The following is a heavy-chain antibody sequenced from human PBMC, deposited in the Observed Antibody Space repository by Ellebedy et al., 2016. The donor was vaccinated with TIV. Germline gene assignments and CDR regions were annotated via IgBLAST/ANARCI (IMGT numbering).Heavy chain of an antibody. J-gene: IGHJ4*02. CDR2: VSANGGST. D-gene: IGHD1-1*01. Sequence: GGSLRLSXAGSGFSFSSYAMTWVRQAPGKGLDWVSAVSANGGSTYYADSVKGRFTISRDNSKNNLYLQMNSLRAEDTAVYYCAKDTNGANSPVDYWGQGTLVTVSS. CDR3: AKDTNGANSPVDY. V-gene: IGHV3-23*01. CDR1: GFSFSSYA.